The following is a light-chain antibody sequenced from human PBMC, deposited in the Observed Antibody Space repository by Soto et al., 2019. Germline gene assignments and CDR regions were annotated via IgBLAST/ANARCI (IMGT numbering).Light chain of an antibody. CDR2: EVS. J-gene: IGKJ2*01. CDR3: QRFNSHPYT. CDR1: RSAGEW. V-gene: IGKV1-5*03. Sequence: DIQMTQSPSTLSASVGDRVTITCRASRSAGEWLAWYQQKPGKAPTLLIYEVSNLQSGVPSRFSGSGSETEFSLTIDSLQPDDFATYYCQRFNSHPYTFGPGTKVEIK.